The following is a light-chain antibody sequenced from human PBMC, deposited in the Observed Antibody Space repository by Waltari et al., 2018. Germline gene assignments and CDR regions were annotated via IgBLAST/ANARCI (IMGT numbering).Light chain of an antibody. CDR2: EAS. CDR1: QSVSSY. CDR3: QQRSNWRFT. J-gene: IGKJ3*01. Sequence: EIVLTQSPATLSLSPGERATLSCRASQSVSSYLAWYQQKPGQAPRLLIYEASNRATGIPAMFSGSVSGTDFTLTISSLEPEDFAVYYCQQRSNWRFTFGPGTKVDIK. V-gene: IGKV3-11*01.